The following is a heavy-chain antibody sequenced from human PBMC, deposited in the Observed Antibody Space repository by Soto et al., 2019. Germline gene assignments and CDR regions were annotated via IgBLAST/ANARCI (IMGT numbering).Heavy chain of an antibody. CDR2: INPNSGDT. D-gene: IGHD1-26*01. CDR3: AKGGAIVAAGTRVYLYNAMDV. Sequence: ASVKVSCKASGYTFTGYYVHWVRQAPGQGLEWMGWINPNSGDTYLAQRFQGRVTMNRDTSIGTAYVELRGLTSDDTAEYYCAKGGAIVAAGTRVYLYNAMDVWGQGTTVTVSS. J-gene: IGHJ6*02. V-gene: IGHV1-2*02. CDR1: GYTFTGYY.